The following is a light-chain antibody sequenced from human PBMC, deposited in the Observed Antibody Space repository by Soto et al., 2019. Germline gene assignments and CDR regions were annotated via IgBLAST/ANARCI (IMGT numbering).Light chain of an antibody. J-gene: IGLJ2*01. V-gene: IGLV2-14*03. Sequence: QSALTQPASVSGSPGQSITISCTGTSSDVGGYNYVSWYQQHPGKAPKLMIYDVSNRASGVSNRFSGSKSGNTASLTISGLQAEDEADYYCCSYTTGSTVLFGGGTKVTVL. CDR1: SSDVGGYNY. CDR2: DVS. CDR3: CSYTTGSTVL.